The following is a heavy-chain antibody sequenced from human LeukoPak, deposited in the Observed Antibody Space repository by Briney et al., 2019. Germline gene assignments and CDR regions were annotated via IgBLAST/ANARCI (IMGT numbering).Heavy chain of an antibody. D-gene: IGHD3-10*01. Sequence: HPGGSLRLSCAGSGFTFTGYSMTWVRQAPGKGLEWVANIKEDGSEKYYVDSVKGRFTISRDNAKNSLYLQMDSLRAEDTAVYYCAREDPMVDFDYWGQGTLVTVSS. V-gene: IGHV3-7*01. CDR2: IKEDGSEK. CDR3: AREDPMVDFDY. J-gene: IGHJ4*02. CDR1: GFTFTGYS.